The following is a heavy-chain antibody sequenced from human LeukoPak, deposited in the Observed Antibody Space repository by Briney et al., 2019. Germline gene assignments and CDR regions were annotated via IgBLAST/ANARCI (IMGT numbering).Heavy chain of an antibody. J-gene: IGHJ4*02. V-gene: IGHV3-30*02. CDR2: TRYDGRDK. D-gene: IGHD1-1*01. CDR3: TTALYDWNDVDY. CDR1: GFIFDDYG. Sequence: PGGYLRFSCAASGFIFDDYGMYWVRQAPGKGLEWLSFTRYDGRDKYYAGYVKGRFTISRDNSKNTLYLQMNSLKTEDTAVYYCTTALYDWNDVDYWGQGTLVTVSS.